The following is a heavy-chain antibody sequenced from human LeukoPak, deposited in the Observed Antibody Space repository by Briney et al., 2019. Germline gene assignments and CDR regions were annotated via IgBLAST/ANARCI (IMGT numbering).Heavy chain of an antibody. Sequence: GASVKVSCKASGYTFTGYFMHWVRQAPGQGLEWMGWINPNSGGTNYAQKFQGRVTMTRDTSIATAYMELNRLRSDDTAVYYCAKDIKAGNGDSSFDDWGQGTLVTVSS. V-gene: IGHV1-2*02. CDR2: INPNSGGT. D-gene: IGHD4-17*01. CDR3: AKDIKAGNGDSSFDD. J-gene: IGHJ4*02. CDR1: GYTFTGYF.